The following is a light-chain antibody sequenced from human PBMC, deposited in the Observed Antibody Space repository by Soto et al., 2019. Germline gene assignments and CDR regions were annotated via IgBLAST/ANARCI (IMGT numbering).Light chain of an antibody. Sequence: IQRTHSPSSLSASVLYRVTITFLASQSISSYLNWYQQKPGKAPKLLIYAASSLQSGVPSRFSGSGSGTDFTLTISSLQPEDFATYYCQQSYSTPPTFGQGTKVDI. CDR3: QQSYSTPPT. J-gene: IGKJ1*01. CDR1: QSISSY. CDR2: AAS. V-gene: IGKV1-39*01.